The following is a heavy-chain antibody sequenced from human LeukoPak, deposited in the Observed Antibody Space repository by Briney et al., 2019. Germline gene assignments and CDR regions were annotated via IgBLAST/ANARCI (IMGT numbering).Heavy chain of an antibody. V-gene: IGHV4-30-2*01. CDR2: IYHSGST. J-gene: IGHJ4*02. CDR3: AREYGSSTSCYDLDY. D-gene: IGHD2-2*01. CDR1: GGSISSGGYS. Sequence: SETLSLTCAVSGGSISSGGYSWSWIRQPPGKGLEWIGYIYHSGSTYYNPSLKSRVTISVDRSKNQFSLKLSSVTAADTAVYYCAREYGSSTSCYDLDYWGQGTLVTVSS.